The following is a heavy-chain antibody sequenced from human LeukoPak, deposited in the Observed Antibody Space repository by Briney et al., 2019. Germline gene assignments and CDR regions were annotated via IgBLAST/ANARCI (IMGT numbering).Heavy chain of an antibody. CDR2: IRYDGSNK. D-gene: IGHD1-14*01. J-gene: IGHJ4*02. Sequence: GGSLRLSCAASGFTFSSYGMHWVRQAPGKGLEWVAFIRYDGSNKYYADSVKGRFTISRDNSKYTLYLQINSLRAEDTAVYYCSRDPRILDYWGQGTLVTASS. CDR3: SRDPRILDY. V-gene: IGHV3-30*02. CDR1: GFTFSSYG.